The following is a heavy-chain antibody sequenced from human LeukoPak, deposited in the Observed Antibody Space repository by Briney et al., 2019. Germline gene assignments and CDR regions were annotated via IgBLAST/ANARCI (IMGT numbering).Heavy chain of an antibody. CDR1: GFTFSSYS. V-gene: IGHV3-48*01. Sequence: GGSLRLSCAVSGFTFSSYSMNWVRQAPGKGLEWISYISSGSRTIYYGDSVKGRFTVSRDNAKNSLYLQMRGLRAEDTAVHYCARESISGHRDFDYWGKGTLVTVSS. D-gene: IGHD1-26*01. CDR3: ARESISGHRDFDY. CDR2: ISSGSRTI. J-gene: IGHJ4*02.